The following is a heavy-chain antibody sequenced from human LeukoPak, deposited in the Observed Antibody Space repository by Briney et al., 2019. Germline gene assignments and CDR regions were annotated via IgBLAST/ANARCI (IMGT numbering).Heavy chain of an antibody. Sequence: KPSETLSLTXTVSGGSISSSSYYWGWISQPPGKGLEWIGSIYYSGSTYYNPSLKSRVTISVDTSKNQFSLKLSSVTAADTAVYYCASMYGDYAYWGQGTLVTVSS. CDR2: IYYSGST. V-gene: IGHV4-39*01. J-gene: IGHJ4*02. CDR1: GGSISSSSYY. D-gene: IGHD4-17*01. CDR3: ASMYGDYAY.